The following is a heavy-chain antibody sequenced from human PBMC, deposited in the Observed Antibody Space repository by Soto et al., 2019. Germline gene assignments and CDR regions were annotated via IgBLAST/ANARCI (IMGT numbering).Heavy chain of an antibody. CDR1: GFTFSSYA. CDR2: ISGPGGST. CDR3: AKVVRPTMVWDGLDV. Sequence: GGSLRLSCAASGFTFSSYAMTWVRQAPGKGLEWVSTISGPGGSTYYADSVTGRFIISRDNSKKTLFLHMTSLRVEDTAVYYCAKVVRPTMVWDGLDVWGQGTTVTVSS. V-gene: IGHV3-23*01. J-gene: IGHJ6*02. D-gene: IGHD2-8*01.